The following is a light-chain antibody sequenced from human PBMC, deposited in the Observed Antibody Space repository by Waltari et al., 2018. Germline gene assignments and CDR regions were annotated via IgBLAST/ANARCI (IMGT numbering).Light chain of an antibody. J-gene: IGKJ5*01. CDR3: HQSSKLPIT. CDR1: QSIGRS. Sequence: EIVLTHSPDFQSVTPEEQATTTCRASQSIGRSLHWYQRKPGQSPNLLIKYASQSISGVPSRFSGSGSGTDFTLTITSLEAEDAATYFCHQSSKLPITFGQGTRLEI. CDR2: YAS. V-gene: IGKV6-21*02.